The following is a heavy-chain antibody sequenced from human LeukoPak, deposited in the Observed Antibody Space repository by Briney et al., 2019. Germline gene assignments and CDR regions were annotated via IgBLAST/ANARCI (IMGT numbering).Heavy chain of an antibody. CDR1: GFTFSSYA. V-gene: IGHV3-30*04. J-gene: IGHJ4*02. Sequence: RPGGSLRLSCAASGFTFSSYAMHWVRQAPGKGLEWVAVISYDGSNKYYADSVKGRFTISRDNTKNTLYLQLNSLRAEDTAVYYCATGDYNRPFDYWGQGTLVTVSS. CDR2: ISYDGSNK. CDR3: ATGDYNRPFDY. D-gene: IGHD7-27*01.